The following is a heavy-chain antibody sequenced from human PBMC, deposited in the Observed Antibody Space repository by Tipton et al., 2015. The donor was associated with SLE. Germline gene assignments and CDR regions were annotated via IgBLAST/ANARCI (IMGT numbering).Heavy chain of an antibody. CDR2: IYTSGST. CDR1: GGSISSGNYY. V-gene: IGHV4-61*02. J-gene: IGHJ4*02. D-gene: IGHD3-16*01. CDR3: ARGANYDDIWGASPVGYFDY. Sequence: TLSLTCTVSGGSISSGNYYWTWIRQPAGKGLEWIGRIYTSGSTNYNPSLKSRVTISVDTSKNQFSLKLSSVTAADTAVYYCARGANYDDIWGASPVGYFDYWGQGTLVTVSS.